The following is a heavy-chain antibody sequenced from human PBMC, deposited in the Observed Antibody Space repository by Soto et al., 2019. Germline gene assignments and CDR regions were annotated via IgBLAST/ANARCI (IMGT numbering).Heavy chain of an antibody. CDR2: INTDGSAT. J-gene: IGHJ6*02. V-gene: IGHV3-74*01. CDR3: ARDTSSWSTYYYYYRMDV. D-gene: IGHD6-13*01. CDR1: GFTPSSHW. Sequence: LRLSCAASGFTPSSHWMHWVRRVPGQGLVWVSRINTDGSATNYADSVKGRFTMSRDNARNTMYLQMNSLRAEDTAVYYCARDTSSWSTYYYYYRMDVWGQGTTVTVSS.